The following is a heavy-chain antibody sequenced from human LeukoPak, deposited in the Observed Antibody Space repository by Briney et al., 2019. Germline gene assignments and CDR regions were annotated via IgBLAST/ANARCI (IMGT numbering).Heavy chain of an antibody. J-gene: IGHJ6*02. Sequence: PGGSLRVSCAVPGFTVSTYWMDWVRQAPGKGLEYVSAISNSGGSTYYESSVKGRFTISRDNSKNTLYLQMGSLRGEDMAVYYCARGLITGAAGTYYYYGMDVWGQGTTVTVSS. CDR1: GFTVSTYW. V-gene: IGHV3-64*01. CDR3: ARGLITGAAGTYYYYGMDV. D-gene: IGHD6-13*01. CDR2: ISNSGGST.